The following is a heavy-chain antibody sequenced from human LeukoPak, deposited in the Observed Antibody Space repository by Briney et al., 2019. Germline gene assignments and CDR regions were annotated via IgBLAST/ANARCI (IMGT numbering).Heavy chain of an antibody. CDR3: ASASCSSTSCFRAFDI. D-gene: IGHD2-2*01. CDR2: ISWNSGSI. CDR1: GFTFDDYA. J-gene: IGHJ3*02. Sequence: GGSLRLSCAASGFTFDDYAMHWVRQAPGKGLEWVSGISWNSGSIGYADSVKGRFTISRDNAKNSLYLQMNSLRAEDTAVYYCASASCSSTSCFRAFDIWGQGTMVTVSS. V-gene: IGHV3-9*01.